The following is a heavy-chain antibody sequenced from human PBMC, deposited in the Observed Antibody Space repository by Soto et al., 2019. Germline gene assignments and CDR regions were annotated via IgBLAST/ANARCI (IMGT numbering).Heavy chain of an antibody. Sequence: PGGSLRLSCAASGFTFSSYAMHWVRQAPGKGLEWVAVILHDGSNKYYADSVKGRFTVSRDNSKNTLYLQMNSLRAEDTAVYYCAKLVVMTTTIIVIGPSDAFDIWGQGTLVTVSS. CDR2: ILHDGSNK. CDR3: AKLVVMTTTIIVIGPSDAFDI. CDR1: GFTFSSYA. V-gene: IGHV3-30*18. D-gene: IGHD3-22*01. J-gene: IGHJ3*02.